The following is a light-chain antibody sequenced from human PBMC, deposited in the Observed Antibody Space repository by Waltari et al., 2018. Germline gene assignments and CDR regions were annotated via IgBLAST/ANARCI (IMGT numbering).Light chain of an antibody. J-gene: IGKJ1*01. Sequence: DIVMTQSPDSLAVSLGERATINCKSSQTILYNSNDTNYLAWYQKKPGQPPKLLIYWASTREAGVPDRFSVSGTGTDVTLTIINLQAEEVAVYYCQKYYRRRTFGQGTKVEIK. CDR2: WAS. CDR3: QKYYRRRT. V-gene: IGKV4-1*01. CDR1: QTILYNSNDTNY.